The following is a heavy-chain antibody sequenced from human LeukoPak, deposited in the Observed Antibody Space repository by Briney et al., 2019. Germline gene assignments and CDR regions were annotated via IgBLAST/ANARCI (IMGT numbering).Heavy chain of an antibody. CDR1: GYTFTSYG. Sequence: ASVKVSCKASGYTFTSYGISWVRQAPGQGLEWMGWISAYNGNTNYAQKLQGRVTMTTDTSTSTAYMELRSLRSDDTAVYYCARAYSGYTNPRHDYSGNSGYFDYWGQGTLVTVSS. V-gene: IGHV1-18*01. J-gene: IGHJ4*02. CDR2: ISAYNGNT. D-gene: IGHD4-23*01. CDR3: ARAYSGYTNPRHDYSGNSGYFDY.